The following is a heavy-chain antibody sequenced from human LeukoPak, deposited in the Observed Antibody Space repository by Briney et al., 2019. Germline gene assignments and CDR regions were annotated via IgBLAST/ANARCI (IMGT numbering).Heavy chain of an antibody. CDR1: GFTFSSHS. J-gene: IGHJ4*02. CDR2: ISYDGSNK. D-gene: IGHD6-13*01. V-gene: IGHV3-30-3*01. Sequence: GGSLRLSCAASGFTFSSHSMPWVRQAPGKGLEWVAVISYDGSNKYYADSVKGRFTISRDNFKNTLYLQMNSLRAEDTAVYYCARETPSSSSWYIDYWGQGTLVTVSS. CDR3: ARETPSSSSWYIDY.